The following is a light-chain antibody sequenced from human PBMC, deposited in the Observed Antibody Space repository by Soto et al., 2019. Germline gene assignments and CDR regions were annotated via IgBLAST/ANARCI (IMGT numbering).Light chain of an antibody. CDR1: QSVLYSSNNKNY. J-gene: IGKJ5*01. Sequence: DIVMTQSPDSLAVSLGERATINCKSSQSVLYSSNNKNYLAWYQQKPGQPPKLLIYWASTRESGVPDRFSGSGSGTDFTPTISSPQAEDVAVYYCQQYYSTPPVTFGQGTRLEIK. CDR3: QQYYSTPPVT. CDR2: WAS. V-gene: IGKV4-1*01.